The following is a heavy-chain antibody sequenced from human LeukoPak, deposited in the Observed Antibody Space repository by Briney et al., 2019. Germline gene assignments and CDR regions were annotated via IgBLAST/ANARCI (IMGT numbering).Heavy chain of an antibody. V-gene: IGHV3-7*04. CDR2: IKQDGSEK. D-gene: IGHD3-22*01. CDR3: ARAVYYYDSSGYSEFDY. CDR1: GFTFSNYW. J-gene: IGHJ4*02. Sequence: GGSLRPSCAASGFTFSNYWMSWVRQAPGKGLEWVANIKQDGSEKYYVDSVKGRFTISRDNAKNSLYLQMNSLRAEDTAVYYCARAVYYYDSSGYSEFDYWGQGTLVTVSS.